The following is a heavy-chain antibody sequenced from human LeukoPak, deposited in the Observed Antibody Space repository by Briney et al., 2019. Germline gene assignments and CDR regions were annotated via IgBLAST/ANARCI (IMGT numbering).Heavy chain of an antibody. CDR1: GXTFSSYA. D-gene: IGHD2-21*02. CDR3: AGCGGDCYTNWYFDL. V-gene: IGHV3-23*01. J-gene: IGHJ2*01. Sequence: GGSLRLSCAASGXTFSSYAMSWVRQAPGKGLEWVSAISGSGGSTYYADSVKGRFTISRDNSKNTLYLQMNSLRAEDTAVYYCAGCGGDCYTNWYFDLWGRGTLVTVSS. CDR2: ISGSGGST.